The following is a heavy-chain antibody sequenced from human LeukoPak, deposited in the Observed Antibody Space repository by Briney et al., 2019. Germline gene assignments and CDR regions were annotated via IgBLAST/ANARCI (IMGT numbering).Heavy chain of an antibody. CDR3: ARDGSEYYDSSGYYLHQGRWMYYFDY. CDR2: IYSGGST. Sequence: GGSLRLSCAASGFTVSSNYMSWVRQAPGKGLEWVSVIYSGGSTYYADSVKGRFTISRDNSKNTLYLQMNSLRAEDTAVYYCARDGSEYYDSSGYYLHQGRWMYYFDYWGQGTLVTVSS. D-gene: IGHD3-22*01. V-gene: IGHV3-53*01. J-gene: IGHJ4*02. CDR1: GFTVSSNY.